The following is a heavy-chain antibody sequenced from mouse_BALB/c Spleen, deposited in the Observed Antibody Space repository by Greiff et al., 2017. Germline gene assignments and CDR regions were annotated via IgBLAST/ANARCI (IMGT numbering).Heavy chain of an antibody. CDR3: ARSRGDYAMDY. V-gene: IGHV5-17*02. CDR1: GFTFSSFG. J-gene: IGHJ4*01. Sequence: EVMLVESGGGLVQPGGSRKLSCAASGFTFSSFGMHWVRQSPEKGLEWVAYISSGSSTIYYADTVKGRFTISRDNPKNTLFLQMTSLRSEDTAMYYCARSRGDYAMDYWGQGTSVTVSA. D-gene: IGHD3-1*01. CDR2: ISSGSSTI.